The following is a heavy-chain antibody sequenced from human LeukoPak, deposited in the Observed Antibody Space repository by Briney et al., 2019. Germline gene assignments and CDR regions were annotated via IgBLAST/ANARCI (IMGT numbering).Heavy chain of an antibody. Sequence: GGSLRLSCAASGFTFSSYAMSWVRQAPGKGLEWVSAISGSGGSTYYADSVKGRFTISRDNSKNTLYLQMNSLRAEDTAVYYCAKTPQAYYYDSSGPFDYWGQGTLVTVSS. J-gene: IGHJ4*02. CDR1: GFTFSSYA. D-gene: IGHD3-22*01. CDR2: ISGSGGST. CDR3: AKTPQAYYYDSSGPFDY. V-gene: IGHV3-23*01.